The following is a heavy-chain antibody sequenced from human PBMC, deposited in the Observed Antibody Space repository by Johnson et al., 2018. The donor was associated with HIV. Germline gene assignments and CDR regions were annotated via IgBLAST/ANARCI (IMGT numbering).Heavy chain of an antibody. V-gene: IGHV3-30*14. CDR1: GFTFSSYA. CDR3: ARGPGGFVAFDI. D-gene: IGHD2-8*02. J-gene: IGHJ3*02. Sequence: QMLLVESGGGVVQPGRSLRLSCAASGFTFSSYAMHWVRQAPGKGLEWVAVISYDGSNKYYADSVKGRFTISRDNSKNTLYLQMNSLRAEDTAVYYCARGPGGFVAFDIWGQGTMVTVSS. CDR2: ISYDGSNK.